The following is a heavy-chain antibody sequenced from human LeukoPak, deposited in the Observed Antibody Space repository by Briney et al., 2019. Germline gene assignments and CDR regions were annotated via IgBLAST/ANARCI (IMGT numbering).Heavy chain of an antibody. J-gene: IGHJ4*02. CDR1: GFTLTSYT. CDR2: VSYDGTKI. CDR3: ARDRVQIWSYVGTFDS. V-gene: IGHV3-30-3*01. D-gene: IGHD5-18*01. Sequence: GGSLRLSCATSGFTLTSYTMHWVRQAPGNGLEWVAVVSYDGTKISYAESVKGRFTMSRDISKNTLYLQMNSLKPEDSALYYCARDRVQIWSYVGTFDSWGQGTLVTVSS.